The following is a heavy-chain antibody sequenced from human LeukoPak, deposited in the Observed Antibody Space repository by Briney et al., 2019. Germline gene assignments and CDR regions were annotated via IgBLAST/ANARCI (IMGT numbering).Heavy chain of an antibody. V-gene: IGHV4-59*01. CDR1: GDSISSYY. J-gene: IGHJ5*02. D-gene: IGHD3-22*01. CDR3: ARGVYYDTSDNWFDP. Sequence: SETLSLTCTVSGDSISSYYWSWIRQPPGKGLEWIGYIYYSGSTNYNPSLKSRVTISGDTSKNQFSLKLSSVTAADTAVYYCARGVYYDTSDNWFDPWGQGTLVTVSS. CDR2: IYYSGST.